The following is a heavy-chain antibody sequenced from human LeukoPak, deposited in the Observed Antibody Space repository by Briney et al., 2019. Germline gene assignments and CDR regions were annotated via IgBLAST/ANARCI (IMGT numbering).Heavy chain of an antibody. CDR3: AREKGGQWLVGWELRGGMDFGY. J-gene: IGHJ4*02. D-gene: IGHD6-19*01. CDR1: GYTFTGYY. Sequence: ASVKLSCKASGYTFTGYYMHWVRQAPGQGHEWMGWINPNSGGTNYAQKFQGRVTMTRDTSISTAYMELSRLRSDDTAVYYCAREKGGQWLVGWELRGGMDFGYWGQGTLVTVSS. CDR2: INPNSGGT. V-gene: IGHV1-2*02.